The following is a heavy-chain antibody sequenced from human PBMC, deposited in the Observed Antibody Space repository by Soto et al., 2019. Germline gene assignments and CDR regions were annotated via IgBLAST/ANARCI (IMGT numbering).Heavy chain of an antibody. J-gene: IGHJ6*02. Sequence: AGGSLRLSCAASGFTFSNAWMNWVRPAPGKGLEWVGRIKNKNDGGTTDYAAPVKRRFTISRDDSKNTLYLQMNSLKTEDTAVYYCTTDTLRTYYYDSSGYYARYYYYGMDVWGQGTTVTVSS. CDR1: GFTFSNAW. V-gene: IGHV3-15*07. CDR2: IKNKNDGGTT. D-gene: IGHD3-22*01. CDR3: TTDTLRTYYYDSSGYYARYYYYGMDV.